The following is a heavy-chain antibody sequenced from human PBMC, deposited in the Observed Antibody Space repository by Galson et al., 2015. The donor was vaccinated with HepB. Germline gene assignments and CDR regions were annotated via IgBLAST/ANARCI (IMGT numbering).Heavy chain of an antibody. CDR2: ISSDGGTT. CDR3: ARNLGAHTNHSPLGY. D-gene: IGHD3-16*01. V-gene: IGHV3-64*02. J-gene: IGHJ4*02. Sequence: SLRLSCAASGFTFSGYAMYWVRQAPGKGLEYVSAISSDGGTTYYADSVKGRFTISRDNSKNTLYLQMGSLRAEDMAVYYCARNLGAHTNHSPLGYWGQGTLVTVSS. CDR1: GFTFSGYA.